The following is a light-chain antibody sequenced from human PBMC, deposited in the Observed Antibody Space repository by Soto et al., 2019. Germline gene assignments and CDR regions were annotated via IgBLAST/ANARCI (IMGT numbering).Light chain of an antibody. CDR1: QSIRSW. J-gene: IGKJ1*01. CDR3: QQYNSYWT. CDR2: KAS. Sequence: DIQMTQSPSTLSASVGDRVTITCRASQSIRSWLAWYQQKPGKAPKLLIYKASSLDSGVPSRFNGSGSGTEFTLTIRRLQPDDFATYYCQQYNSYWTFGQGTKVEIK. V-gene: IGKV1-5*03.